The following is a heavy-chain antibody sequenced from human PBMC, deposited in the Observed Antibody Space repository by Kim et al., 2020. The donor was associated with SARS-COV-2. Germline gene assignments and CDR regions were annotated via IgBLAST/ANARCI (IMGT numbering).Heavy chain of an antibody. CDR2: VSYEGRNT. Sequence: GGSLRLSCVASGFTFSNYGMHWVRQAPGKGLEWVAIVSYEGRNTYYSTSVKGRFTISRDNSKNTVFLQMNSLTAEETALYYCVKEAGWTKIIVDYYFDY. V-gene: IGHV3-30*18. D-gene: IGHD3-22*01. CDR3: VKEAGWTKIIVDYYFDY. J-gene: IGHJ4*01. CDR1: GFTFSNYG.